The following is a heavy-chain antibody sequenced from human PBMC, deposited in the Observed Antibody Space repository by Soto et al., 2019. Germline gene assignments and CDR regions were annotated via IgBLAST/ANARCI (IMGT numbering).Heavy chain of an antibody. CDR3: VRDSRWLLRDFYYGLDV. CDR1: GGSISTYY. V-gene: IGHV4-59*01. CDR2: VYDSGST. D-gene: IGHD6-19*01. Sequence: ETLSLTCTFSGGSISTYYWSWIRQSPGEGLEWIGYVYDSGSTKYNPSLKSRVTILIDTSKSQFSLKLSSVTAADTAGYYCVRDSRWLLRDFYYGLDVWGPGTTVTVAS. J-gene: IGHJ6*02.